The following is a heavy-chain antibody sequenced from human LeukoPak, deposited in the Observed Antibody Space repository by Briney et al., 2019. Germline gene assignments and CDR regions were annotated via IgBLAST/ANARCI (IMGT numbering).Heavy chain of an antibody. J-gene: IGHJ4*02. V-gene: IGHV1-18*01. CDR3: ARSGRSGGDFDY. D-gene: IGHD3-16*01. CDR2: ISAYNGNT. Sequence: DSVKVSCMASGYTFTSYGISWVRQAPGQRREWMGWISAYNGNTNYAQKLQGRDTMTTDTSTSTAYMELRSLRSDDTAVYYCARSGRSGGDFDYWGQGTLVTVSS. CDR1: GYTFTSYG.